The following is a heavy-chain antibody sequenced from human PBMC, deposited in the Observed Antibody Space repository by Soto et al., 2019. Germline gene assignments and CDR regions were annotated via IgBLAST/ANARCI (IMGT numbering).Heavy chain of an antibody. Sequence: QVQLVQSGAEVKKPGSSVKVSCMASGGTFSSYAISGVRQAPGQGLEWMGGIIPIFGTANYAQKFQGRVTITADESTSTAYMELSSLRSDDTAVYYCARDRADSGYYPLFDYWGQGTLVTVSS. CDR1: GGTFSSYA. CDR3: ARDRADSGYYPLFDY. CDR2: IIPIFGTA. D-gene: IGHD3-22*01. V-gene: IGHV1-69*01. J-gene: IGHJ4*02.